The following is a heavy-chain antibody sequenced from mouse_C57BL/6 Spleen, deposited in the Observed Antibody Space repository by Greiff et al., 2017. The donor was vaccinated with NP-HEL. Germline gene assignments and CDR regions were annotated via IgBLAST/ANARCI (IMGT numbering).Heavy chain of an antibody. V-gene: IGHV5-17*01. J-gene: IGHJ4*01. Sequence: DVHLVESGGGLVKPGGSLKLSCAASGFTFSDYGMHWVRQAPEKGLEWVAYISSGSSTIYYADTVKGRFTISRDNAKNTLFLQMTSLRSEDTAMYYCARPGTTVVATGAMDYWGQGTSVTVSS. CDR2: ISSGSSTI. D-gene: IGHD1-1*01. CDR1: GFTFSDYG. CDR3: ARPGTTVVATGAMDY.